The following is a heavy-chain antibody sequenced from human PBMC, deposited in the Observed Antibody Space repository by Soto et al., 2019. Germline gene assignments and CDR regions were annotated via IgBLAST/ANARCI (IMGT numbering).Heavy chain of an antibody. Sequence: QVQLQESGPGLVKPSETLSLTCTVSGGYISSYYWSWIRQPPGKGLEWIGYMYYSGSTNYNPARKSRVTISVDTSKNQFSLKLSSVTAADTAVYYCARWGDPSSDYWGQGTLVSVSS. D-gene: IGHD3-16*01. CDR3: ARWGDPSSDY. V-gene: IGHV4-59*01. J-gene: IGHJ4*02. CDR1: GGYISSYY. CDR2: MYYSGST.